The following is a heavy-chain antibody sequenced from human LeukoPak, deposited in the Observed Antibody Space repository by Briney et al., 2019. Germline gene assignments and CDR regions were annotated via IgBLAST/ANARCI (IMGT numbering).Heavy chain of an antibody. Sequence: HPGGSLRLSCAASGFTFSGYAMSWVRQAPRKGLEWVSAISGNGGSTYYTDSVKGRFTISRDNSKNTLYLQMNSLRAEDTAVYYCAKDPNNYDFWSGFNWIAPWGQGTLVTVSS. V-gene: IGHV3-23*01. J-gene: IGHJ5*02. CDR2: ISGNGGST. D-gene: IGHD3-3*01. CDR3: AKDPNNYDFWSGFNWIAP. CDR1: GFTFSGYA.